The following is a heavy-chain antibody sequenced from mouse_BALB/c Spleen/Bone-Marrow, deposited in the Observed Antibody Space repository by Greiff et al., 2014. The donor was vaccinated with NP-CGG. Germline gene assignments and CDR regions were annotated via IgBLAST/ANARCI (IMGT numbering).Heavy chain of an antibody. Sequence: LVESGAELVKPGASVKLSCKASGYTFTSYWMHWVKQRPGQGLEWIGEIDPSDSYTNYNQKFKGKATLTVDESSSTAYMQLSSLTSEDSAVYYCARSRGYYDYWYFDVWGAGTTVTVST. J-gene: IGHJ1*01. CDR3: ARSRGYYDYWYFDV. V-gene: IGHV1-69*02. CDR1: GYTFTSYW. D-gene: IGHD2-4*01. CDR2: IDPSDSYT.